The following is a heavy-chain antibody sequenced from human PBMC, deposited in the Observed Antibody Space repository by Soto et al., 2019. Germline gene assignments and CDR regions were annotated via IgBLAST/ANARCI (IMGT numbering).Heavy chain of an antibody. D-gene: IGHD6-6*01. CDR3: AKDWEYSSSSSDAFDI. Sequence: EVQLLESGGGLVQPGGSLRLSCAASGFTFSSYAMSWVRQAPGKGLEWVSAISGSGGSTYYADSVKGRFTISRDNSKNTLDRQMNSLRAEDTAVYYCAKDWEYSSSSSDAFDIWGQGTMVTVSS. CDR1: GFTFSSYA. CDR2: ISGSGGST. V-gene: IGHV3-23*01. J-gene: IGHJ3*02.